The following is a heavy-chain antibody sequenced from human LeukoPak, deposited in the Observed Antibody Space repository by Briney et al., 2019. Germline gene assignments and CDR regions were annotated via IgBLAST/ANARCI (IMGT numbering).Heavy chain of an antibody. CDR3: ARDGPCSSTSCYSIAS. D-gene: IGHD2-2*02. Sequence: ASVKVSCKASGGTFSSYAISWVRQAPGEGLEWTGGVIPIFGTANYAQKFQGRVTITPDESTSTAYMELSSLSTEDMAVYYCARDGPCSSTSCYSIASWAKGTLVTVS. V-gene: IGHV1-69*13. J-gene: IGHJ4*02. CDR2: VIPIFGTA. CDR1: GGTFSSYA.